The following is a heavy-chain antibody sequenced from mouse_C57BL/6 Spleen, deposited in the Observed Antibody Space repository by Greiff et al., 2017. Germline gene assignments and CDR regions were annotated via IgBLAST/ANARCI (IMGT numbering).Heavy chain of an antibody. CDR3: ASSITTVVATGAMDY. V-gene: IGHV5-12*01. CDR2: ISNGGGST. J-gene: IGHJ4*01. Sequence: EVKLVESGGGLVQPGGSLKLSCAASGFTFSDYYMYWVRQTPEKRLEWVAYISNGGGSTYYPDTVKGRFTISRDNAKNTLYLQMSRLKSEDTAMYYCASSITTVVATGAMDYWGQGTSVTVSS. CDR1: GFTFSDYY. D-gene: IGHD1-1*01.